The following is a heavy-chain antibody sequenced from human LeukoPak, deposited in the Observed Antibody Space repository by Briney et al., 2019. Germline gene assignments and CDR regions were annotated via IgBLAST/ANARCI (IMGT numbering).Heavy chain of an antibody. CDR2: IYYSGST. CDR3: ARGTSSDAFDI. V-gene: IGHV4-59*01. CDR1: GGSISSYY. D-gene: IGHD1-7*01. J-gene: IGHJ3*02. Sequence: PSETLSLTCTVSGGSISSYYWSWIRQPPGKGPEWIGYIYYSGSTNYNPSLKSRVTISVDTSKNQFSLKLSSVTAADTAVYYCARGTSSDAFDIWGQGTMVTVSS.